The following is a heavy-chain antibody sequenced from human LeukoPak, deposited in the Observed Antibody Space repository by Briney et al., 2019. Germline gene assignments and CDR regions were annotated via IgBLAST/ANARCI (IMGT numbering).Heavy chain of an antibody. J-gene: IGHJ4*02. CDR3: AFIPVGGLVISNSDY. CDR1: GFTFSSYS. Sequence: GGSLRLSCAASGFTFSSYSMNWVRQAPGKGLEWVSSISSSSSYIYYADSVKGRFTISRDNAKNSLYLQMNSLRAEDTAVYYCAFIPVGGLVISNSDYWGQGTRVTVSS. D-gene: IGHD3/OR15-3a*01. V-gene: IGHV3-21*04. CDR2: ISSSSSYI.